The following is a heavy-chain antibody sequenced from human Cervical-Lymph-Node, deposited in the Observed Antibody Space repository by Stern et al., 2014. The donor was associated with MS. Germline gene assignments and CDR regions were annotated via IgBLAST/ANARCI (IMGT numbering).Heavy chain of an antibody. CDR1: GGSISSYY. V-gene: IGHV4-59*01. Sequence: QLQLQESGPGLVKPSETLSLTCTVSGGSISSYYWSWIRQPPGKGLEWIGYIYYSGSTNYNPSLKRRVTISVDTSKNQFSLKLSSVTAADTAVYYCARESYSSSWLYFDYWGQGTLVTVSS. J-gene: IGHJ4*02. D-gene: IGHD6-13*01. CDR3: ARESYSSSWLYFDY. CDR2: IYYSGST.